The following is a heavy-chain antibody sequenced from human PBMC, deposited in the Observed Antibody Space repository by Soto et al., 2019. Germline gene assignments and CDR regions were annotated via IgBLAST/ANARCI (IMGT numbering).Heavy chain of an antibody. D-gene: IGHD3-9*01. Sequence: SVKVSCKASGGTFSSYAISWVRQAPGQGLEWMGGIIPIFGTANYAQKFQGRVTITADESTSTAYMELSSLRSEDTAVYYCATGRYTNPSYYYYYGMDVWGQGTTVTVSS. CDR2: IIPIFGTA. V-gene: IGHV1-69*13. J-gene: IGHJ6*02. CDR1: GGTFSSYA. CDR3: ATGRYTNPSYYYYYGMDV.